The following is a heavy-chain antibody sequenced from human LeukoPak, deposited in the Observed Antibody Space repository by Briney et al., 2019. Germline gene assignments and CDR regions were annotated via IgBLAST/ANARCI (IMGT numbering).Heavy chain of an antibody. CDR1: GFTLSNYW. Sequence: GSLRLSCAASGFTLSNYWMHWVRQAPGKGLEWVSVIYSGGSTYYADSVKGRFTISRDNSKNTLYLQMNSLRAEDTAVYYCARDTSREGEPRFDYWGQGTLVTVSS. V-gene: IGHV3-53*01. CDR2: IYSGGST. CDR3: ARDTSREGEPRFDY. D-gene: IGHD5-24*01. J-gene: IGHJ4*02.